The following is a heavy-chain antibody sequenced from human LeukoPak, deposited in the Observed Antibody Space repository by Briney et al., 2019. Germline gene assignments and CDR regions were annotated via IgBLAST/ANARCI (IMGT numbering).Heavy chain of an antibody. CDR2: IWYDGSNK. CDR1: GFTFSSYG. J-gene: IGHJ4*02. CDR3: ARATPKRGYSGYDRGYFDY. D-gene: IGHD5-12*01. V-gene: IGHV3-33*01. Sequence: GRPLRLSCAASGFTFSSYGMHWVRQAPGKGLEWVAVIWYDGSNKYYADSVKGRFTISRDNSKNTLYLQMNSLRAEDTAVYYYARATPKRGYSGYDRGYFDYWGQGTLVTVSS.